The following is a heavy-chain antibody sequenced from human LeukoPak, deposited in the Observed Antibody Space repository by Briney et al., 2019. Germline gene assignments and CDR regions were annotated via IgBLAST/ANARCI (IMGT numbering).Heavy chain of an antibody. J-gene: IGHJ4*02. CDR2: ISYDGSNR. Sequence: PGRSLRLSCAASGFTFSSYAMHWVRQAPGKGLEWVAVISYDGSNRYYADSVKGRFTISRDNSKNTLYLQMNSLRAEDTALYYCASGFTKTTGGYFDYWGQGTLVTVSS. V-gene: IGHV3-30*01. CDR3: ASGFTKTTGGYFDY. CDR1: GFTFSSYA. D-gene: IGHD1-14*01.